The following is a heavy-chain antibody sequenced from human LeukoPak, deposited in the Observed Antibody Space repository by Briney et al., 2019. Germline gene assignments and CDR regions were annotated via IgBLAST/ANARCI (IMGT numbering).Heavy chain of an antibody. V-gene: IGHV4-59*02. CDR1: GDSVTGYY. D-gene: IGHD2-15*01. J-gene: IGHJ4*02. Sequence: PSETLSLTCTVFGDSVTGYYLNWVRQPPGKGLEWIGHIYKIGTTNYNPSLKSRLTISADTSKNQFSLKLRSVTAADTAVYYCVIGEGWQPDYWGQGALVTVSS. CDR3: VIGEGWQPDY. CDR2: IYKIGTT.